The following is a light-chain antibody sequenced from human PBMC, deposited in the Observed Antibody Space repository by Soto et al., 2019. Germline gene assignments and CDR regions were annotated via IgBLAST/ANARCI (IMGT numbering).Light chain of an antibody. CDR1: SSDVGGYNY. CDR2: DVT. CDR3: SSYTGSGTLVV. Sequence: QSALTQPASVSGSPGQSITISCTGTSSDVGGYNYVSWYQQHPGKAPELMIYDVTNRPSGVSNRFSGSKSGSTASLTISGLQAEDEADYYCSSYTGSGTLVVFGGGTKLTVL. J-gene: IGLJ2*01. V-gene: IGLV2-14*03.